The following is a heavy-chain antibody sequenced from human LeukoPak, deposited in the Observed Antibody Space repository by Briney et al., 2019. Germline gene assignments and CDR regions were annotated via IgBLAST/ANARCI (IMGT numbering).Heavy chain of an antibody. Sequence: PGGSLRLSCAASGFTFSTYWMSWVRQAPGKGLQWVSVISGSGRTTEYADSVKGRFTISRGNSKNTLSLQMNSLRVEDTAIYYCAKNVVVKRYIDYWGQGTLVTVSS. V-gene: IGHV3-23*01. CDR2: ISGSGRTT. CDR3: AKNVVVKRYIDY. D-gene: IGHD2-15*01. CDR1: GFTFSTYW. J-gene: IGHJ4*02.